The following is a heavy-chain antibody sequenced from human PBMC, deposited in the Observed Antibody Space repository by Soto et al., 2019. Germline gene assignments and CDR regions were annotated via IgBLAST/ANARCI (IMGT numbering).Heavy chain of an antibody. J-gene: IGHJ5*02. Sequence: QVQLVQSGAEVKKPGSSVKVSCKASGGTFSSYAIGWVRQAPGQGLEWMGGIIPIFGTANYAQKFQGRVTITADESTSTAYMELSSLRSEDTAVYYCATSNTLGYCSGGSCYGWFDPWGQGTLVTVSS. V-gene: IGHV1-69*01. CDR3: ATSNTLGYCSGGSCYGWFDP. D-gene: IGHD2-15*01. CDR1: GGTFSSYA. CDR2: IIPIFGTA.